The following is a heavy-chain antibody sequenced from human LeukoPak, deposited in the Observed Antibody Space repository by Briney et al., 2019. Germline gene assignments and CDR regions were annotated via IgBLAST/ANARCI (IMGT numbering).Heavy chain of an antibody. Sequence: PGGSLRLSWVVSGFNFSRSGMHWVRQAAGKGLEWVSFISTTSTYIYYADSVKGRFTVSRDNSKNLLYLQMDSLRVEDTAVYYCARAGTCSSTSCDGGIEYWGQGTLVTVSS. CDR3: ARAGTCSSTSCDGGIEY. CDR1: GFNFSRSG. CDR2: ISTTSTYI. D-gene: IGHD2-2*01. V-gene: IGHV3-21*06. J-gene: IGHJ4*02.